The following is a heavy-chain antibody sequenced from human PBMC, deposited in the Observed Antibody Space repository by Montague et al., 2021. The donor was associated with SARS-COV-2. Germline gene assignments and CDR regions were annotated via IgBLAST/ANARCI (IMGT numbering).Heavy chain of an antibody. CDR1: GGSISSPGYY. V-gene: IGHV4-39*02. Sequence: SETLSLTCTVSGGSISSPGYYWGWIRQSPGKGLEWIGSISYAGRTYYNPSLRSRVSFSMDTSKNHFSLSLNSVTAADTAVYFCARQLTTCCSTNNCYPYYFDVWGQGAMVTVSS. CDR3: ARQLTTCCSTNNCYPYYFDV. J-gene: IGHJ6*03. D-gene: IGHD2-2*01. CDR2: ISYAGRT.